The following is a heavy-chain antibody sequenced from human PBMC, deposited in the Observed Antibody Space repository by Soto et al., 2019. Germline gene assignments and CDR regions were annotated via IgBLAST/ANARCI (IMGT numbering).Heavy chain of an antibody. Sequence: PRGSRRLSCAASLFIFNDYYMRWIRQSPGKGLEWLSNSSGLSGSKKYADAGKGRFTISRDNAKKSLYLEMHSLRAEDTAMYYCARYAAEVTTFFDQWGQGTLVTVSS. D-gene: IGHD6-25*01. CDR1: LFIFNDYY. V-gene: IGHV3-11*03. CDR2: SSGLSGSK. J-gene: IGHJ4*02. CDR3: ARYAAEVTTFFDQ.